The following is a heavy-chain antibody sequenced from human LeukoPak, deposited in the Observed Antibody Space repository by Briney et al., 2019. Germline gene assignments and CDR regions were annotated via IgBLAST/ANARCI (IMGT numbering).Heavy chain of an antibody. CDR2: IYYSGST. Sequence: SETLSLTCTVSGGSISSGGYYWSWIRQHPGKGLEWIGYIYYSGSTYYNPSLKSRVTISVDTSKNQFSLKLSSVTAADTAVYYCARQTAIFGVVITGYHFDYWGQGTLVTVSS. CDR3: ARQTAIFGVVITGYHFDY. D-gene: IGHD3-3*01. J-gene: IGHJ4*02. CDR1: GGSISSGGYY. V-gene: IGHV4-31*03.